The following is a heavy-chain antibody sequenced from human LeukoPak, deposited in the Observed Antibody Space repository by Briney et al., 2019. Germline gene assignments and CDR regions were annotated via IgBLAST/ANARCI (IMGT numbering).Heavy chain of an antibody. CDR2: INHRGST. Sequence: SETLSLTCAVYGGSFSGYYWSWIRQPPGKGLEWIGEINHRGSTNYNPSLKSRVTVSLDTSKNQSSLKLSSVTAADTAVYYCARDWYYYDRSGDYYYYMDVWGKGTTVTVSS. V-gene: IGHV4-34*01. CDR3: ARDWYYYDRSGDYYYYMDV. J-gene: IGHJ6*03. CDR1: GGSFSGYY. D-gene: IGHD3-22*01.